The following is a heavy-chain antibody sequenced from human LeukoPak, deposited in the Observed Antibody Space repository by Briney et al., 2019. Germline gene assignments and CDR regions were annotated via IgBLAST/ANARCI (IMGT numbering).Heavy chain of an antibody. D-gene: IGHD6-19*01. Sequence: GGSLRLSCAASGFTFSSYSMNWVRQAPGKGLEWVSSISSSSSYIYYADPVKGRFTISRDNAKNSLYLQMNSLRAEDTAVYYCAREEQWSPDFFDYWGQGTLVTVSS. V-gene: IGHV3-21*01. CDR2: ISSSSSYI. CDR3: AREEQWSPDFFDY. CDR1: GFTFSSYS. J-gene: IGHJ4*02.